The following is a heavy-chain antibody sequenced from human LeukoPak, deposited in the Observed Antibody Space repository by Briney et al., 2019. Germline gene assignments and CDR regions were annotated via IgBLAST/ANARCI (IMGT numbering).Heavy chain of an antibody. CDR2: INHSGST. D-gene: IGHD3-3*01. J-gene: IGHJ3*02. Sequence: SETLSLTCAVYGGSFSGCYWSWIRQPPGKGLEWIGEINHSGSTNYNPSLKSRVTISVDTSKNQFSLKLSSVTAADTAVYYCARLRLKYYDFWSGYSQGAFDIWGQGTMVTVSS. V-gene: IGHV4-34*01. CDR1: GGSFSGCY. CDR3: ARLRLKYYDFWSGYSQGAFDI.